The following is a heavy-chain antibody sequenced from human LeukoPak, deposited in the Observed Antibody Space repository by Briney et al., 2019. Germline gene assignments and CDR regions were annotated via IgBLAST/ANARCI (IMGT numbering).Heavy chain of an antibody. D-gene: IGHD2-2*01. Sequence: GGSLRLSCAASGFTFSTYAMSWVRQAPGKRLEWVSTINNNGDSTYYADSVKGRFTISRDNSKNTLYLQMNSLRAEDTAVYYCAKRPICTSTSCLYFDYWGQGTLVTVTS. CDR1: GFTFSTYA. CDR3: AKRPICTSTSCLYFDY. J-gene: IGHJ4*02. CDR2: INNNGDST. V-gene: IGHV3-23*01.